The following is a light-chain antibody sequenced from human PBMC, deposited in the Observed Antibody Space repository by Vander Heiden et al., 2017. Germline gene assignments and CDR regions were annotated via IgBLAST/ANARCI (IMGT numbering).Light chain of an antibody. J-gene: IGLJ2*01. V-gene: IGLV2-14*03. Sequence: VSGSPGQSITLSSTGTSSDIGTYNFVSGYQQHPGKAPILLIFDVTDRPSGVSARFSGSKSGNTASLTLSGVQAEDEAVYYCSLYTSSAAVVFGGGSKLTVL. CDR2: DVT. CDR1: SSDIGTYNF. CDR3: SLYTSSAAVV.